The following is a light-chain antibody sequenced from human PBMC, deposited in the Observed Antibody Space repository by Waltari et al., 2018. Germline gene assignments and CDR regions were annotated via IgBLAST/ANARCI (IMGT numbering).Light chain of an antibody. Sequence: QSALTQPRSVSGSPGQSVTISCTGTRNDLLIYNHVPLYQQHPGKAPKLIIHDVTTRPPGVPDRFSASNSGTTASLTISGLQAEDEADYHCCSYAGSYTVVFGGGTKLTVL. CDR2: DVT. J-gene: IGLJ2*01. CDR1: RNDLLIYNH. CDR3: CSYAGSYTVV. V-gene: IGLV2-11*01.